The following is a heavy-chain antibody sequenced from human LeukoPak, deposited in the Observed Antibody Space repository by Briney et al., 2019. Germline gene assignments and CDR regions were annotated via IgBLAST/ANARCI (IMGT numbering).Heavy chain of an antibody. CDR2: IYTSGST. J-gene: IGHJ4*02. D-gene: IGHD4-11*01. CDR1: GGSISSYY. CDR3: ARDSNDYQHDY. V-gene: IGHV4-4*07. Sequence: SETLSLTCTVSGGSISSYYWSWIRQPAGKGLVWIGRIYTSGSTNYNPSLKSRVTMSVDTSKNQFSLKLSSVTAADTAVYYCARDSNDYQHDYWGQGTLVTVSS.